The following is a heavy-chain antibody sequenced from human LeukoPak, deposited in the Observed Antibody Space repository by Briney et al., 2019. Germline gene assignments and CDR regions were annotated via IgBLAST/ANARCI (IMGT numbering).Heavy chain of an antibody. J-gene: IGHJ3*02. D-gene: IGHD3-10*01. CDR1: GGSISSYY. CDR3: GGTNYNPSLKSRVTISVDTSKNQFSLKLSSVTAADTAVYYCARDGVLGGYPRSNDAFDI. CDR2: IYYSGST. V-gene: IGHV4-59*01. Sequence: PSETLSLTCTVSGGSISSYYWSWVRQPQGKGLEWIGYIYYSGSTNYNPSLTSRVTISVDTSKNQFSRRLRTVTAAETAVFYSGGTNYNPSLKSRVTISVDTSKNQFSLKLSSVTAADTAVYYCARDGVLGGYPRSNDAFDIWGQGTMVTVSS.